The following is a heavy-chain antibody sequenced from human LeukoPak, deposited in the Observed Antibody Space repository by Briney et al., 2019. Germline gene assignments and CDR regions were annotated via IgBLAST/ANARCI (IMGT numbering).Heavy chain of an antibody. CDR2: IYPGDSDT. J-gene: IGHJ3*02. CDR1: GYSFTSYW. CDR3: ARYQHYDILTGPRLAFDI. V-gene: IGHV5-51*01. Sequence: GESLKISCKGSGYSFTSYWIGWVRQMPGKGLEWMGIIYPGDSDTRYSPSFQGQVTISADKSISTAYLQWSSLKASDTAMYYCARYQHYDILTGPRLAFDIWGQGTMVTVSS. D-gene: IGHD3-9*01.